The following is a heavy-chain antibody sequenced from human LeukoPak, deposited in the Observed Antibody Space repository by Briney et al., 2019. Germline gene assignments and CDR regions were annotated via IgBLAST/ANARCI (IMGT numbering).Heavy chain of an antibody. CDR2: IYYSGST. CDR1: GGSISSYY. Sequence: PSETLSLTCTVSGGSISSYYWSWIRQPPGKGLEWIGYIYYSGSTNYNPSLKRRVTISVDTSKNQFSLKLSSVTAADTAVYYCARTGNDSSGYYYRLDYWGQGTLVTVSS. CDR3: ARTGNDSSGYYYRLDY. D-gene: IGHD3-22*01. V-gene: IGHV4-59*01. J-gene: IGHJ4*02.